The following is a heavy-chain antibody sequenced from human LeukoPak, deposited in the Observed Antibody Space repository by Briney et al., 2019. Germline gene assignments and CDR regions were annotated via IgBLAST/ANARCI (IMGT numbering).Heavy chain of an antibody. Sequence: VSGGSINSYYWSWIRQPPGKGLEWIGYIYYSGSTNYNPSLESRVTISVDTSKNQFSLKLSSVTAADTAVYYCARDRRYSTSPYDAFDIWGQGTMVTVSS. V-gene: IGHV4-59*01. CDR1: GGSINSYY. J-gene: IGHJ3*02. D-gene: IGHD6-6*01. CDR2: IYYSGST. CDR3: ARDRRYSTSPYDAFDI.